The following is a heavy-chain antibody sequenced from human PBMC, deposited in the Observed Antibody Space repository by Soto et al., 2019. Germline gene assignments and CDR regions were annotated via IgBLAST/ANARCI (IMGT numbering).Heavy chain of an antibody. D-gene: IGHD5-12*01. J-gene: IGHJ4*02. CDR3: ARVREMATIYFDY. CDR1: GGTFSNYA. V-gene: IGHV1-69*12. Sequence: QVQLVQSGAEVKKPGSSVKVSCKASGGTFSNYAINWVRQAPGQGLEWMGGIIPIFGTAKDAQKFQGRVTITADESTSTVYMELNSLRSEDTAVYYCARVREMATIYFDYWGQGTLVTVSS. CDR2: IIPIFGTA.